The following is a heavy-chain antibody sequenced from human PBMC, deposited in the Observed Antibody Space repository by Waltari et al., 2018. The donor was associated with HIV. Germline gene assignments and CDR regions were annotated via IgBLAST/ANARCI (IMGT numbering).Heavy chain of an antibody. D-gene: IGHD2-2*01. V-gene: IGHV1-3*01. J-gene: IGHJ4*02. CDR1: GYTFTTYA. CDR3: ARGFNIVVVPAAMPTDY. CDR2: INAGNGNT. Sequence: QVQLVQSGAELKKPGASAKVSCKASGYTFTTYAMHWVRQAPAQRLEWMGWINAGNGNTKYSQKFQGRVTITRDTSASTAYMELSSLRSEDTAVYYCARGFNIVVVPAAMPTDYWGQGTLVTVSS.